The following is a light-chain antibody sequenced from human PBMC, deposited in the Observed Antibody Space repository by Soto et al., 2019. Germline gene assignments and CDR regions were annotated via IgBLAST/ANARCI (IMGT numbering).Light chain of an antibody. Sequence: DIVIPHSPLSLPVIPGEPASISSRPSQSLLQSNEYNYLVWYLQKPGHSPQLLIYLGSNWASGVPERFSGSGSGTDFTLKISRVEAEDVGVYYCMQALQTPYTFGQGTKLEIK. CDR1: QSLLQSNEYNY. J-gene: IGKJ2*01. CDR2: LGS. CDR3: MQALQTPYT. V-gene: IGKV2-28*01.